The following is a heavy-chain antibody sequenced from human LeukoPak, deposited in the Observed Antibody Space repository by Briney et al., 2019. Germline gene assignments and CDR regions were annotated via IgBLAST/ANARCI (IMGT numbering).Heavy chain of an antibody. V-gene: IGHV4-30-4*01. CDR1: GVSISSGDYY. CDR2: IYYSGST. CDR3: ARVVGGYFDY. D-gene: IGHD2-15*01. J-gene: IGHJ4*02. Sequence: SETLSLTCTVSGVSISSGDYYWSWIRQPPGKGLEWIGYIYYSGSTYYNPSLKSRVTISVDTSKNQFSLKLSSVTAADTAVYYCARVVGGYFDYWGQGTLVTVSS.